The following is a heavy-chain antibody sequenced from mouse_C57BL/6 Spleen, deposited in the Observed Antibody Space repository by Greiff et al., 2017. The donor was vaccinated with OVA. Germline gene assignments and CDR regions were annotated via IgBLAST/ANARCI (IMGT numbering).Heavy chain of an antibody. D-gene: IGHD2-4*01. CDR3: ARYYDYGVYYFDY. CDR1: GYTFTSYG. J-gene: IGHJ2*01. Sequence: QVQLKQSGAELARPGASVKLSCKASGYTFTSYGISWVKQRTGQGLEWIGEIYPRSGNTYYNEKFKGKATLTADKSSSTAYMELRSLTSEDSAVYFCARYYDYGVYYFDYWGQGTTLTVSS. CDR2: IYPRSGNT. V-gene: IGHV1-81*01.